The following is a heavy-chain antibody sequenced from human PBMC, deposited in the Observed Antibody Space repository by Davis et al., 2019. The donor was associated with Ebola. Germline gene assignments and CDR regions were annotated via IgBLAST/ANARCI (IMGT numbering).Heavy chain of an antibody. CDR2: IRSKANSYAT. D-gene: IGHD1-26*01. V-gene: IGHV3-73*01. CDR3: TISGSYGIDY. J-gene: IGHJ4*02. Sequence: GESLKISCAASGFTFSGSAMHWVRQASGKGLEWVGRIRSKANSYATAYAASVKGRFTISRDDSKNTAYLQMNSLKTEDTAVYYCTISGSYGIDYWGQGTLVTVSS. CDR1: GFTFSGSA.